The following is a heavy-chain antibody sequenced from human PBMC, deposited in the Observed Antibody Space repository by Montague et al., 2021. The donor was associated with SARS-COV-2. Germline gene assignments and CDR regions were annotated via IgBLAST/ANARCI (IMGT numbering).Heavy chain of an antibody. V-gene: IGHV4-34*01. CDR2: INHRGST. CDR1: GGSFNFYY. CDR3: ARVQEVYAINGDLDY. J-gene: IGHJ4*02. Sequence: SETLSLTCGVAGGSFNFYYWSWIRQPPGKGLEWIGDINHRGSTNNNPSLKTRVTISIDTSKNQFSLKLSSVTAADTAVYYCARVQEVYAINGDLDYWGQGTLVTVSS. D-gene: IGHD2-8*01.